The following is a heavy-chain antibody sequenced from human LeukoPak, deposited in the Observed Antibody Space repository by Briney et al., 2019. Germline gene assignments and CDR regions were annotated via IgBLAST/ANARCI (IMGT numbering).Heavy chain of an antibody. Sequence: GGSLRLSCAASGFTFSSYGMSWVRQTPGKGLEWVSRVSASGGRTYYADSVKGRFTISRDTSKNTLWLQMNSLRVDDTALYYCAKSLGGDYGSGSYYVVFDSWGQGTLVTVSS. CDR2: VSASGGRT. J-gene: IGHJ4*02. CDR3: AKSLGGDYGSGSYYVVFDS. D-gene: IGHD3-10*01. V-gene: IGHV3-23*01. CDR1: GFTFSSYG.